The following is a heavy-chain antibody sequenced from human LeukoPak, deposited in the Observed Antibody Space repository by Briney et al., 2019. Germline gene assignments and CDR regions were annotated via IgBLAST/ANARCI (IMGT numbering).Heavy chain of an antibody. Sequence: GGSLRLSCAASGFTFSSYSMNWVRQAPGKGLEWVSYISSSSSTIYYADSVKGRFTISRDNAKNSLYLQMNSLRAEDTAVYYCARDVEMATVQPQDAFDIWGQGTMVTVSS. J-gene: IGHJ3*02. CDR3: ARDVEMATVQPQDAFDI. CDR2: ISSSSSTI. D-gene: IGHD5-24*01. CDR1: GFTFSSYS. V-gene: IGHV3-48*01.